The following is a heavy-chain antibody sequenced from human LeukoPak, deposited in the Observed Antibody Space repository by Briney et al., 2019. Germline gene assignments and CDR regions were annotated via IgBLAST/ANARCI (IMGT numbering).Heavy chain of an antibody. CDR1: GGTFSSYT. D-gene: IGHD5-24*01. CDR3: ANNVRVGYSY. Sequence: SVKVSCKASGGTFSSYTISWVRQAPGQGLEWMGRIIPITGITNYAQKFQGRVTITADKSTSTAYMELSSLRSEDTAVYYCANNVRVGYSYWGQGTLVTVSS. CDR2: IIPITGIT. J-gene: IGHJ4*02. V-gene: IGHV1-69*02.